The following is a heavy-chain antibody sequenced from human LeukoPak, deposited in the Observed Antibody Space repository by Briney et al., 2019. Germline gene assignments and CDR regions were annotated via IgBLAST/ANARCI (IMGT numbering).Heavy chain of an antibody. CDR2: INPSGGTT. Sequence: ASVKVSCKASGYTFTSYYMHWVRQAPGQGLEWVGIINPSGGTTIDAQKFQGRVTMTRDTSTSTVYTELSSLRSEDTAVYYCARTWGPSRNYYFDYWGQGTLVTVSS. V-gene: IGHV1-46*01. D-gene: IGHD3-16*01. CDR1: GYTFTSYY. J-gene: IGHJ4*02. CDR3: ARTWGPSRNYYFDY.